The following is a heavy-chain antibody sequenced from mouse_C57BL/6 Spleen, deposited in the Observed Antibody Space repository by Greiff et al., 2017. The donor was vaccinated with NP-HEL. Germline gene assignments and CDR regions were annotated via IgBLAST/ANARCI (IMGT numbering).Heavy chain of an antibody. CDR3: ARVTGTRNYAMDY. CDR1: GYAFSSYW. D-gene: IGHD4-1*01. CDR2: IYPGYGDN. J-gene: IGHJ4*01. V-gene: IGHV1-80*01. Sequence: VQLQQSGAELVKPGASVKISCKASGYAFSSYWMNWVTQGPGEGREWIGQIYPGYGDNNYNRKYKGKATVTADKSSRTAYMQLSSLTSGDSAVYFCARVTGTRNYAMDYWGQGTSVTVSS.